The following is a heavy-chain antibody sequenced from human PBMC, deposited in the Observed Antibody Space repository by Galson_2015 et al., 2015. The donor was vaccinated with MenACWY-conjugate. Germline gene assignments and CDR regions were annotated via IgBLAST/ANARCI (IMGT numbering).Heavy chain of an antibody. Sequence: YCGWFRQPPGKGLEWIGNIHYSGGTYHNPSLKSRITASVDTSKNQFSLNLASVTAADTAMYYCGRRRPRDIGGGFDIWGQGTPVTVSS. D-gene: IGHD2-15*01. V-gene: IGHV4-39*01. CDR3: GRRRPRDIGGGFDI. CDR1: Y. J-gene: IGHJ3*02. CDR2: IHYSGGT.